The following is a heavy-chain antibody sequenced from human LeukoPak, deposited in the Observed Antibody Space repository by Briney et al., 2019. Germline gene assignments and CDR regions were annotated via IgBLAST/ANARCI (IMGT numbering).Heavy chain of an antibody. CDR3: AKDWGQVPASISGH. V-gene: IGHV3-53*05. CDR2: IYSGGSI. CDR1: GFTVSNNY. D-gene: IGHD2-2*01. J-gene: IGHJ1*01. Sequence: AGGSLRLSCAASGFTVSNNYMSWVRQAPGKGLEWVSVIYSGGSIYYADSVKGRFTISRDTSRNTLFLQMNSLRTEDTAVYYCAKDWGQVPASISGHWGQGTLVTVSS.